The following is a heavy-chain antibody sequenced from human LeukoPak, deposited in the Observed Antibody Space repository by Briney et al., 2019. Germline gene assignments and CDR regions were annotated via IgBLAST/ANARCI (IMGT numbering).Heavy chain of an antibody. J-gene: IGHJ4*02. CDR2: INHSGST. V-gene: IGHV4-34*01. CDR3: ASTHLGDYYDSSGYRDY. D-gene: IGHD3-22*01. Sequence: SETLSLTCAVYGGSFSGYYWSWIRQPPGKGLEWIGEINHSGSTNYNPSLKSRVTISVDTSKNQFSLKLSSVTAADTAVYYCASTHLGDYYDSSGYRDYWGQGTLVTVSS. CDR1: GGSFSGYY.